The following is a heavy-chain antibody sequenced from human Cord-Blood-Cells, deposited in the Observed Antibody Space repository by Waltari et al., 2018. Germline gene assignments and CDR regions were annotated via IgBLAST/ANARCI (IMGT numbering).Heavy chain of an antibody. CDR3: ARDRAGGPTDAFDI. V-gene: IGHV3-7*01. J-gene: IGHJ3*02. CDR2: IKQDGSEK. Sequence: EVQLVESGGGLVQPGGSLRLSCAASGFTFSSYWMSWVRQAPGKGLEWVDNIKQDGSEKYYVDSVKGRFTISRDNAKNSLYLQMNSLRAEDTAVYYCARDRAGGPTDAFDIWGQGTMVTVSS. CDR1: GFTFSSYW. D-gene: IGHD2-15*01.